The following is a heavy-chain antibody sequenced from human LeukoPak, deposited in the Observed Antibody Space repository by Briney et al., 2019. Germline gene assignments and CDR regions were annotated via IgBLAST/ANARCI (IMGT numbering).Heavy chain of an antibody. V-gene: IGHV1-18*04. J-gene: IGHJ5*02. CDR1: GYTFTSYG. CDR2: ISAYNGNT. Sequence: ASVKVSCKASGYTFTSYGIIWVRQAPGQGLEWMGWISAYNGNTNYAQKLQGRVTMTTDTSTSTAYMELRSRRSDDTAVYYCARAFADCSSTSCHTLGNWFDPWGQGTLVTVSS. D-gene: IGHD2-2*02. CDR3: ARAFADCSSTSCHTLGNWFDP.